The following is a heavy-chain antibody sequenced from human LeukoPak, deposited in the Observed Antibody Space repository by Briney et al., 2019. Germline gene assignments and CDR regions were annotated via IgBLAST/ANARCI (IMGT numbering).Heavy chain of an antibody. Sequence: PGGSLRLSCATSGFIFSSYRMNWVRQAPGKGLVWVSHITTDGSGTSYADSVKGRFTISRDNAKNTLYLQMNSLRAEDTAVYYCARGAIVGANFDYWGQGTLVTVSS. CDR1: GFIFSSYR. J-gene: IGHJ4*02. D-gene: IGHD1-26*01. CDR3: ARGAIVGANFDY. V-gene: IGHV3-74*01. CDR2: ITTDGSGT.